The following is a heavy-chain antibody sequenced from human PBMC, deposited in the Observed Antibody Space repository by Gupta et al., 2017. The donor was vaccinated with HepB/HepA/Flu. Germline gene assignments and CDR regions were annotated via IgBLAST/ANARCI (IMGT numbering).Heavy chain of an antibody. CDR1: GFIFYNHG. J-gene: IGHJ6*03. CDR3: ARDRACYMDV. CDR2: IWYEGSHK. Sequence: QVQLVESGGGGGQPGRSLRLSCTASGFIFYNHGMHWVRQAPGKGLEWLALIWYEGSHKYYADSVKDRFTISRDDSKNTVYLEMNSLRDEDTATYYCARDRACYMDVWGKGTTVSVSS. V-gene: IGHV3-33*01.